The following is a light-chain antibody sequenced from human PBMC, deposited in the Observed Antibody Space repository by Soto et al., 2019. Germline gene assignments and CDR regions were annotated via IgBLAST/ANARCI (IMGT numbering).Light chain of an antibody. Sequence: SALTQPASVSGSPGQSITISCTGTRSDVGGYNYVSWYKQNPGKAPKLVIYDVSHRPSGVSNRFFGSQSGNTASLTIAGLQAEDEADYYCFSYSTSRARIFGGGTKVTVL. V-gene: IGLV2-14*01. CDR1: RSDVGGYNY. CDR3: FSYSTSRARI. J-gene: IGLJ2*01. CDR2: DVS.